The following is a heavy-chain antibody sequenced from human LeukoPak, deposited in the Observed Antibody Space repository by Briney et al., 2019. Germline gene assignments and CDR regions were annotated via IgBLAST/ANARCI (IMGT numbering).Heavy chain of an antibody. Sequence: PGGSLRLSCAASGFTFSSYGMHWVRQAPGKGLEWVAVIWYDGSNKYYADSVKGRFTISRDNSKNTLYLQMNSLRAEDTAVYYCASTAAGTIRFDYWGQGTLVTASS. D-gene: IGHD6-13*01. CDR2: IWYDGSNK. CDR3: ASTAAGTIRFDY. CDR1: GFTFSSYG. J-gene: IGHJ4*02. V-gene: IGHV3-33*01.